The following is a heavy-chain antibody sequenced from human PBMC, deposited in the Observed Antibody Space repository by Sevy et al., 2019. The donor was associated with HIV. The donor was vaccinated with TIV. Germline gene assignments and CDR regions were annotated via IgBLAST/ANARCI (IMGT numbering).Heavy chain of an antibody. CDR2: ISPYKGTT. J-gene: IGHJ4*02. CDR3: ARDRDYDYRWGTFPYRDY. D-gene: IGHD3-16*01. CDR1: GYIFTSYG. Sequence: ASVKVSCKASGYIFTSYGISWVRQAPGQGLEWMGWISPYKGTTNYAQKLQGRVTMTTDTSTLTAYMDLRSLRSDETAVYDCARDRDYDYRWGTFPYRDYWGQGTLVTVSS. V-gene: IGHV1-18*01.